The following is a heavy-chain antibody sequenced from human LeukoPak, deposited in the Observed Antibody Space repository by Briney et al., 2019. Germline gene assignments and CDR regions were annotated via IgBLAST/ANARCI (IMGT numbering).Heavy chain of an antibody. D-gene: IGHD7-27*01. CDR2: ISGSGDST. V-gene: IGHV3-23*01. J-gene: IGHJ4*02. CDR3: ARDTNWGSTHY. CDR1: GFTFSSYA. Sequence: PGGSLRLSCAASGFTFSSYAMSWVRQAPGRGLEWVSGISGSGDSTNYADSVRGRFTISRDNSKNTLYLQMSSLRAEDTAVYYCARDTNWGSTHYWGQGTLVTVSS.